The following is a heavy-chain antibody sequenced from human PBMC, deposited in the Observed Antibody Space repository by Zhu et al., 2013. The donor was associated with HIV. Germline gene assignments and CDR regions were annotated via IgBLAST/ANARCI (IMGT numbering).Heavy chain of an antibody. D-gene: IGHD3-22*01. J-gene: IGHJ4*02. CDR1: GYTFTSYG. Sequence: QVQLVQSGAEVKKPGASVKVSCKASGYTFTSYGINWVRQAPGQGLEWLGWISAYNGYTNYAQRIQGRVTMTTDTSTSTAYMELRSLRSDDTAVYYCARGDYYDSSGYYDYWGQGTLVTVSS. CDR2: ISAYNGYT. CDR3: ARGDYYDSSGYYDY. V-gene: IGHV1-18*01.